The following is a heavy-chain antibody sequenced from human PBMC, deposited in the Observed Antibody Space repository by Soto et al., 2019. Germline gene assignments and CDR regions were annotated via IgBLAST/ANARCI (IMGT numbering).Heavy chain of an antibody. D-gene: IGHD3-10*01. CDR1: GGSISSYY. CDR3: ARGIGYYGSGSHYPNYYYYYGMDV. V-gene: IGHV4-59*01. J-gene: IGHJ6*02. CDR2: IYYSGST. Sequence: SETLSLTCTVSGGSISSYYWSWIRQPPGKGLEWIGYIYYSGSTNYNPSLKSRVTISVDTSKNQFSLKLSSVTAADTAVYYCARGIGYYGSGSHYPNYYYYYGMDVWGQGTTVTVSS.